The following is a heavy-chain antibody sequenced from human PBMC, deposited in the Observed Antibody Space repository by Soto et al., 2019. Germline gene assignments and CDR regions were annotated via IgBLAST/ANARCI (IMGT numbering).Heavy chain of an antibody. V-gene: IGHV2-5*02. J-gene: IGHJ4*02. CDR3: AHKGPEDWPLDY. CDR1: GFSLSTSGVG. D-gene: IGHD3-9*01. CDR2: IYWDDSK. Sequence: QITLKESGPTLVRPTQTLTLTCAFSGFSLSTSGVGVGWIRQPPGKALEWLAVIYWDDSKHYSPSLRSRLTITKDTSKNQVVLTMTIRDPMDTGTYYCAHKGPEDWPLDYWGQGTLVTVSS.